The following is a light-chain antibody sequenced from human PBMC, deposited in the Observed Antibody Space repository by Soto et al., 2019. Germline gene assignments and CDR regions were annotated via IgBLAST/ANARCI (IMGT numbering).Light chain of an antibody. CDR1: QSVSSSY. CDR2: GAS. Sequence: EIVLTQSPGTLSLSPGERVTLSCRASQSVSSSYLAWYQQKPGQAPRLLIYGASSRATGIPDRFSGSGSGTDFTLTISRLEPEDFAVYYCQHYGSSLVTFGPGTKVDIK. J-gene: IGKJ3*01. CDR3: QHYGSSLVT. V-gene: IGKV3-20*01.